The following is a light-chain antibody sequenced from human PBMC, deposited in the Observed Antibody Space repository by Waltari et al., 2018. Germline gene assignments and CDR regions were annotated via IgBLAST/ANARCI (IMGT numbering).Light chain of an antibody. J-gene: IGKJ3*01. CDR3: QQRSNWPLT. Sequence: EIVLTQSPATLSLSPGERATLSCRASQSVSSYLAWYQQQPGQAPRLLIYDASNRATGIPARFSGSGSGTDFALAISSLEPEDVAVYYCQQRSNWPLTFGPGTKVDIK. V-gene: IGKV3-11*01. CDR2: DAS. CDR1: QSVSSY.